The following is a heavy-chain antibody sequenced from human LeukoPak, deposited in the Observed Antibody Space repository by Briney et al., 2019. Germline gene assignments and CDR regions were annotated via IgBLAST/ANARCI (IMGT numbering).Heavy chain of an antibody. Sequence: GGSLRLSCAASGFTFSSYGMHWVRQAPGKGLEWVAVISYDGSNKYYADSVKGRFTISRDNSKNTLYLQVNSLRAEDTAVYYCAKATSGRGFDPWGQGTLVTVSS. CDR1: GFTFSSYG. CDR3: AKATSGRGFDP. J-gene: IGHJ5*02. CDR2: ISYDGSNK. V-gene: IGHV3-30*18.